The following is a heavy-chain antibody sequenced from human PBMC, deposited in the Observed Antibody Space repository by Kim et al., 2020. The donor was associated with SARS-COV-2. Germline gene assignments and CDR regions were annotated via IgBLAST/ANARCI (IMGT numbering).Heavy chain of an antibody. J-gene: IGHJ3*02. Sequence: DSVKGRFTISRDNSKNTLYLQMNSLRAEDTAVYYCAREAAAARFPSAFDIWGQGTMVTVSS. D-gene: IGHD6-13*01. V-gene: IGHV3-30*07. CDR3: AREAAAARFPSAFDI.